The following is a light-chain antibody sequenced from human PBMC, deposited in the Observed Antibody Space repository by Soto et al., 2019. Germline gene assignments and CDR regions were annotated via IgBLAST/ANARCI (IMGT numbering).Light chain of an antibody. CDR2: DTS. V-gene: IGKV3-20*01. Sequence: DIVLTQSPVILSLSPGDSATLSCRASERVATSYFAWYQQRSGQAPTLLIYDTSTRATGVPDRFNGSGSGTEFTLTISSLEPEDFAVYYCQQYGRSPLYTFGQGTQLEI. CDR3: QQYGRSPLYT. J-gene: IGKJ2*01. CDR1: ERVATSY.